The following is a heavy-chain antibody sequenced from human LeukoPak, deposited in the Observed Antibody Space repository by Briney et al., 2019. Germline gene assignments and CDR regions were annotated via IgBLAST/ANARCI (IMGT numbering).Heavy chain of an antibody. CDR3: ARHSRIAARPDPYYYYYGMDV. J-gene: IGHJ6*02. CDR1: GGSISSYY. CDR2: IYYSGST. V-gene: IGHV4-59*08. Sequence: SETLSLTCTVSGGSISSYYWSWIRQPPGKGLEWIGDIYYSGSTNYNPSLKSRVTISVDTSKNQFSLKLSSVTAADTAVYYCARHSRIAARPDPYYYYYGMDVWGQGTTVTVSS. D-gene: IGHD6-6*01.